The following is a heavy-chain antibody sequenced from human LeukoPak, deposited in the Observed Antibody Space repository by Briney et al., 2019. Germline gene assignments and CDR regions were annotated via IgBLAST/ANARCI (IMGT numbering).Heavy chain of an antibody. Sequence: PGGSLRLSCAASGFTFTNYAMSWVRQAPGKGLEWVSFISSSGILIYYADSVKGRFTISRDNGKNSLFLQMDSLRVEDTAVYYCAKVSGSGWHFDHWGQGTLVTVSS. V-gene: IGHV3-48*03. CDR3: AKVSGSGWHFDH. J-gene: IGHJ4*02. CDR2: ISSSGILI. CDR1: GFTFTNYA. D-gene: IGHD6-19*01.